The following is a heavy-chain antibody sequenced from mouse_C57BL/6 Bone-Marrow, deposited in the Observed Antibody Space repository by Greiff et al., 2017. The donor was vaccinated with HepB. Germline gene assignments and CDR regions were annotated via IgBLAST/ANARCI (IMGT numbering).Heavy chain of an antibody. CDR2: IDPETGGT. D-gene: IGHD6-1*01. CDR1: GYTFTDCE. CDR3: TRSPSH. J-gene: IGHJ2*01. V-gene: IGHV1-15*01. Sequence: QVQLQQSGAELVRPGASVTLSCKASGYTFTDCEMHWVKQTPVHGLEWIGAIDPETGGTAYNQKFKGKAILTADKSSSTAYMELRSLTSEDSAVYYCTRSPSHWGQGTTLTVSS.